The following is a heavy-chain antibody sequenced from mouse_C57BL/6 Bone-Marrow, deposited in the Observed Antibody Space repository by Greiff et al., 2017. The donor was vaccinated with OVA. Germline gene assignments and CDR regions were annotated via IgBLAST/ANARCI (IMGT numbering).Heavy chain of an antibody. Sequence: EVKLVESGAELVKPGASVKLSCTASGFNIKDYYMHWVKQRTEQGLEWIGRIDPEDGETKYAPKFQGKATITADTSSNTAYLQLSSLTSEDTAVYYCARICQLRPYYFDYWGQGTTLTVSS. CDR2: IDPEDGET. D-gene: IGHD3-2*02. V-gene: IGHV14-2*01. CDR1: GFNIKDYY. CDR3: ARICQLRPYYFDY. J-gene: IGHJ2*01.